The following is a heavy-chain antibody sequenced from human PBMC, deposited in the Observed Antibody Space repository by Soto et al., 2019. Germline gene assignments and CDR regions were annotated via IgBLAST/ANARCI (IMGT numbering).Heavy chain of an antibody. CDR2: IIPLFGTA. D-gene: IGHD1-26*01. J-gene: IGHJ3*02. CDR3: ARDFAQYTGTYLLSNGAFDI. V-gene: IGHV1-69*12. Sequence: QVQLVQSGAEVKKPGSSVKVSCKASGGTFSSYAISWVRQAPGQGLEWMGGIIPLFGTANYAQKFQGRVTITADESTSTAYMELSSLRSEDTAVYYCARDFAQYTGTYLLSNGAFDIWGQGTMVTVSS. CDR1: GGTFSSYA.